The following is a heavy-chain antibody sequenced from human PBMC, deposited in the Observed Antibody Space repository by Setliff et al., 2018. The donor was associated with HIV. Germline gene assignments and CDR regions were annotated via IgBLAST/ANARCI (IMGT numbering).Heavy chain of an antibody. V-gene: IGHV1-18*01. CDR2: ISAYNGNT. J-gene: IGHJ3*02. CDR1: GYTFTSYD. CDR3: ARGDYYYDSSGYYYVAAFDI. Sequence: ASVKVSCKASGYTFTSYDINWVRQATGQGLEWMGWISAYNGNTNYAPRLLGRVTMTTDTSTSTAYMELRSLSSDDTAVYYCARGDYYYDSSGYYYVAAFDIWGQGTMVTVSS. D-gene: IGHD3-22*01.